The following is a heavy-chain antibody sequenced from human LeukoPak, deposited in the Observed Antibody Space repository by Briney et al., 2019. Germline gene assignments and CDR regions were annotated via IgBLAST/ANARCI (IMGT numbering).Heavy chain of an antibody. CDR1: GFTFSDYY. D-gene: IGHD3-10*01. J-gene: IGHJ4*02. CDR3: ARDGHAYGRGSPHY. V-gene: IGHV3-11*01. CDR2: ISSSGSTK. Sequence: GGSLRLSCAVSGFTFSDYYMSWIRQAPGKGLEWVSYISSSGSTKYYADSVKGRFTISRDNAKNSYLQMNSLRAEDTAVYYCARDGHAYGRGSPHYWGQGTLVTVSS.